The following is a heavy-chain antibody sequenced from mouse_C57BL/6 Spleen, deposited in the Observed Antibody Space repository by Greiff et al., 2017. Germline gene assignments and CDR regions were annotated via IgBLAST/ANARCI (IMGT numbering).Heavy chain of an antibody. V-gene: IGHV1-26*01. Sequence: EVQLQQSGPELVKPGASVKISCKASGYTFTDYYMNWVKQSHGKSLEWIGDINPNNGGTSYNQKFKGKATLTVDKSSSTAYMELRSLTSEDSAVYYCARAPEYAADLGDWGQGTTLTVSS. J-gene: IGHJ2*01. CDR1: GYTFTDYY. CDR2: INPNNGGT. D-gene: IGHD5-2*01. CDR3: ARAPEYAADLGD.